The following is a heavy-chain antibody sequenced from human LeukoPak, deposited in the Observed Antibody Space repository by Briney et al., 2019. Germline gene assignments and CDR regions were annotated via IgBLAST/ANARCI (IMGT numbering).Heavy chain of an antibody. V-gene: IGHV1-18*01. D-gene: IGHD3-22*01. Sequence: GASVKVSCKASGYTFTNYGITWVRQAPGQGLEWMGWINSYNGHTNYAQKLQGRVTTTTDTSTSTAYMELRSLRSDDTAVYYCAKNSSGYYSDYWGQGALVTVSS. CDR1: GYTFTNYG. CDR2: INSYNGHT. J-gene: IGHJ4*02. CDR3: AKNSSGYYSDY.